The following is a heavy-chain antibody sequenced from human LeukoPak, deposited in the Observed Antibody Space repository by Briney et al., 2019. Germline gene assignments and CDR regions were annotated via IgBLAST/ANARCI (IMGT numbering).Heavy chain of an antibody. CDR3: ARDRTAGGGGFDY. Sequence: SETLSLTCTVSGGSISTYYWNWIRPSPGKGLEWIGYFYNSGSTSYNPSLMSRVTIPVDTSKNQFSLSLNSVTAADTAVYYCARDRTAGGGGFDYWGQGTLVTVSS. D-gene: IGHD3-16*01. J-gene: IGHJ4*02. CDR2: FYNSGST. CDR1: GGSISTYY. V-gene: IGHV4-59*01.